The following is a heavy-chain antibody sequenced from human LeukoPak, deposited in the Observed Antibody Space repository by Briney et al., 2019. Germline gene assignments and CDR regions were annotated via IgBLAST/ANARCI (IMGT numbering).Heavy chain of an antibody. CDR3: SRAIDGIRYFDWYNWFDP. V-gene: IGHV3-21*05. CDR2: ISSSSSYT. CDR1: GFTFSSYA. J-gene: IGHJ5*02. Sequence: GGSLRLSCAASGFTFSSYAMTWVRQAPGKGLEWVSYISSSSSYTNYADSVKGRFTISRDNAKNSLYLQMNSLRAEDTAVYYFSRAIDGIRYFDWYNWFDPWGQGTLVTVSS. D-gene: IGHD3-9*01.